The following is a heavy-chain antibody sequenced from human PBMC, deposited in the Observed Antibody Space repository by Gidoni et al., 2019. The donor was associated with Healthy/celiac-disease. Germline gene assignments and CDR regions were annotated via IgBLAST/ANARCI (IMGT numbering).Heavy chain of an antibody. D-gene: IGHD6-19*01. CDR2: ISWNRGSI. Sequence: EVQLVESGGGLVQPGRSLRLSCAASGFTFDDYAMHWVRQAPGKGLEWVSGISWNRGSIGYADSVKGRFTISRDNAKNSLYLQMNSLRAEDTALYYCANSGWYPGGHAVWGQGTLVTVSS. V-gene: IGHV3-9*01. CDR3: ANSGWYPGGHAV. J-gene: IGHJ4*02. CDR1: GFTFDDYA.